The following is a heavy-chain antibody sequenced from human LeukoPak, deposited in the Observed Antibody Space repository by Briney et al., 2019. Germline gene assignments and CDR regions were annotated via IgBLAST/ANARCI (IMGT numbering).Heavy chain of an antibody. CDR1: GFTFSAYC. Sequence: GGSLRLSCVASGFTFSAYCMHWVRQGPEKGLEWVSRICPDGSVVNHTDSVKGRFTTSRDNAKNTVFLQMNSLRVDDTAVYYCVRDLREADHWGLGTLVTVSS. CDR2: ICPDGSVV. D-gene: IGHD3-10*01. J-gene: IGHJ4*02. V-gene: IGHV3-74*01. CDR3: VRDLREADH.